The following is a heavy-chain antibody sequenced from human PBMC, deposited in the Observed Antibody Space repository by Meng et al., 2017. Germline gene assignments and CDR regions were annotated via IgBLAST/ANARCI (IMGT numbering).Heavy chain of an antibody. D-gene: IGHD6-19*01. J-gene: IGHJ4*02. V-gene: IGHV3-53*01. Sequence: VELVESGGGLVQPGGARRISCAAPVFYVTTSYMRWVRQAPGKGLEWVSVIYSGGSTYYADSVKGRFSISRDNSKNTLYLQMNSLRAEDTAVYFCARDSSSGWYHNYWGQGTLVTVSS. CDR3: ARDSSSGWYHNY. CDR1: VFYVTTSY. CDR2: IYSGGST.